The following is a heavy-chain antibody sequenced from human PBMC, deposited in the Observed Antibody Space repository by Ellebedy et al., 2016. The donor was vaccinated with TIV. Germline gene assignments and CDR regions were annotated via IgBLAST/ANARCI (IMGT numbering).Heavy chain of an antibody. D-gene: IGHD1-1*01. V-gene: IGHV4-4*02. J-gene: IGHJ4*02. CDR1: DGSFSSSHW. CDR2: IHDSGNT. CDR3: ASAGDWKLEY. Sequence: MPSETLSLTCTVSDGSFSSSHWWGWVRQPPGKGLEWSGEIHDSGNTNYSPSLKSRVTVSLDKSKNQFSLKLTSVTAADTAVYYCASAGDWKLEYWGQGTLVTVSS.